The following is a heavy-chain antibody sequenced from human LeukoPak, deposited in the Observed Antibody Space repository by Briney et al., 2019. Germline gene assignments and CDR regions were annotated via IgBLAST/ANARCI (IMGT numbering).Heavy chain of an antibody. V-gene: IGHV3-21*01. CDR3: ARDGDVLRFVWFDS. CDR1: GFTFSRYS. D-gene: IGHD3-3*01. Sequence: GGSLRLSCAASGFTFSRYSMNWVRHAPGKGLEWVSSISSSSRYIYYADSVKGLFTISRDNARNSVYLQMNSLRAEDRAVYYCARDGDVLRFVWFDSWGQGTLVSVSS. CDR2: ISSSSRYI. J-gene: IGHJ5*01.